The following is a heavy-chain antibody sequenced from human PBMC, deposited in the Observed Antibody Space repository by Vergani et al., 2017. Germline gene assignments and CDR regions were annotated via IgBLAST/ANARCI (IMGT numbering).Heavy chain of an antibody. J-gene: IGHJ6*03. V-gene: IGHV3-66*01. CDR1: GFTVSSNY. CDR3: AKDNALDGYDFWSGYYTARKRSYMDV. Sequence: EVQLVESGGGLVQPGGSLRLSCAASGFTVSSNYMSWVRQAPGKGLEWVSVIYSGGSTYYADSVKGRFTISRDNSKNTLYLQMNSLRAEDTAVYYCAKDNALDGYDFWSGYYTARKRSYMDVWGKGTTVTVSS. D-gene: IGHD3-3*01. CDR2: IYSGGST.